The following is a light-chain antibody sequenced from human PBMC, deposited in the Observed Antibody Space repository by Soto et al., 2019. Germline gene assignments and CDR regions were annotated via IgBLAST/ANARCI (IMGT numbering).Light chain of an antibody. CDR2: GAS. J-gene: IGKJ3*01. V-gene: IGKV3D-15*01. CDR1: QSVSNN. CDR3: QQYHNWPLS. Sequence: EIGLPQSPVTLSLSPGERATLSCRASQSVSNNLAWYQQKPGQAPRLLIYGASTRATGIPARFSGSGSETEFTLTISSLQSEDFAIYYCQQYHNWPLSFGPGTKVDI.